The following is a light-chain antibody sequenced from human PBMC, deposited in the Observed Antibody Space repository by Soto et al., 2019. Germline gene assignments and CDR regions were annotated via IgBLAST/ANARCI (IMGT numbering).Light chain of an antibody. Sequence: QSLLTQPPSASGTPGQRFTISCSGRRSNVGTNLVNWYQQLPGTAPKLLIYAHIQRPSGVPDRFPGSTSGTSASLAISGLQSEDEADYYCAVWDDGLNGYVFGTGTKVTVL. V-gene: IGLV1-44*01. CDR1: RSNVGTNL. J-gene: IGLJ1*01. CDR2: AHI. CDR3: AVWDDGLNGYV.